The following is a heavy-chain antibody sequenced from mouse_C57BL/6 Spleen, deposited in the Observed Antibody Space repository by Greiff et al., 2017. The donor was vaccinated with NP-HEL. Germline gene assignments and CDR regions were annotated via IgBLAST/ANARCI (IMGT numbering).Heavy chain of an antibody. CDR3: ARGLLVMDY. V-gene: IGHV5-16*01. Sequence: EVKLMESEGGLVQPGSSMKLSCTASGFTFSDYYMAWVRQVPEKGLEWVANINYDGSSTYYLDSLKSRFIISRDNAKNILYLQMSSLKSEDTATYYCARGLLVMDYWGQGTSVTVSS. CDR1: GFTFSDYY. J-gene: IGHJ4*01. CDR2: INYDGSST. D-gene: IGHD2-3*01.